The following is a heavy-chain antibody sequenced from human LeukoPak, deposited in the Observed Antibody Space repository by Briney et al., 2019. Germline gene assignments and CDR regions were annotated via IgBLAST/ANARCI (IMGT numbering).Heavy chain of an antibody. D-gene: IGHD3-9*01. CDR1: GGSISSGSYY. CDR3: ARDRLRYFDWLHGGGWWFDP. V-gene: IGHV4-61*02. J-gene: IGHJ5*02. Sequence: SETLSLTCTVSGGSISSGSYYWSWIRQPAGKGLESIGRIYTSGSTNYNPSLKSRVTISVDTSKNQFSLKLSSVTAADTAVYYCARDRLRYFDWLHGGGWWFDPWGQGTLVTVSS. CDR2: IYTSGST.